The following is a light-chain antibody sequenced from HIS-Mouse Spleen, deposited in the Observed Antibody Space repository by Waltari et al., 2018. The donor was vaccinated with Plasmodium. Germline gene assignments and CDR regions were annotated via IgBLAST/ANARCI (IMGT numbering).Light chain of an antibody. CDR1: SSDVGSYNL. CDR3: CSYAGSSTFVV. V-gene: IGLV2-23*03. Sequence: QSALTQPASVSGSPGQSITISCTGTSSDVGSYNLVSWYQQHPGKAPKLMIYEGSKRPSGASNRFSCSKAGNTASLTISGLQAEDEADYYCCSYAGSSTFVVFGGGTKLTVL. CDR2: EGS. J-gene: IGLJ2*01.